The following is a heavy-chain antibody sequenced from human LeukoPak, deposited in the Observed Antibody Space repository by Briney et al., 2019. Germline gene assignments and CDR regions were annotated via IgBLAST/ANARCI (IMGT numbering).Heavy chain of an antibody. J-gene: IGHJ6*03. CDR1: GFTFSIYA. CDR2: ISGSGGST. Sequence: GGSLRLSCAASGFTFSIYAMSWVRQAPGKGLEWVSAISGSGGSTYYADSVKGRFTISRDNSKNTLYLQMNSLRAEDTAVYYCAKTYSGSYYYYYYYYYMDVWGKGTTVTVSS. D-gene: IGHD1-26*01. CDR3: AKTYSGSYYYYYYYYYMDV. V-gene: IGHV3-23*01.